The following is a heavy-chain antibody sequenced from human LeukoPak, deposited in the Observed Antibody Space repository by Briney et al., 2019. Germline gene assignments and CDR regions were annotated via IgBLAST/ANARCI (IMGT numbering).Heavy chain of an antibody. D-gene: IGHD3-3*01. Sequence: GGSLRLSCAASGFTFSSYGMHWVRQAPGKGLEWVAFIRYDGSNKYYADSVKGRFTISRDNSKNTLYLQMNSLRAEDTAVYYYAKEAWYYDFWSGSTAYNWFDPWGQGTLVTVSS. CDR2: IRYDGSNK. J-gene: IGHJ5*02. CDR3: AKEAWYYDFWSGSTAYNWFDP. V-gene: IGHV3-30*02. CDR1: GFTFSSYG.